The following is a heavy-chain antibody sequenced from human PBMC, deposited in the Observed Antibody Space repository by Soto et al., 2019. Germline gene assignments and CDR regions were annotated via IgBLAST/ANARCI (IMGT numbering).Heavy chain of an antibody. CDR2: IIPIFNTS. CDR3: GTDDTVMVGADSAFDI. Sequence: VQLVQSGADVKKPGSSVRVSCKAFGGPFNSHSFSWVGQAPGQGLEWLGTIIPIFNTSTYAERFQGRDTITADASTSTAYMDLSSLTSEDSAVYYCGTDDTVMVGADSAFDIWGQGTMVTVYS. J-gene: IGHJ3*02. V-gene: IGHV1-69*18. D-gene: IGHD4-17*01. CDR1: GGPFNSHS.